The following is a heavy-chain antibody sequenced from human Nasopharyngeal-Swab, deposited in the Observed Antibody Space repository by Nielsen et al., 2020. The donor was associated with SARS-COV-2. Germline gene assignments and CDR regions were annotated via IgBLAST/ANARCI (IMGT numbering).Heavy chain of an antibody. V-gene: IGHV4-59*01. CDR3: AREDASPTAFFDS. J-gene: IGHJ4*02. CDR2: IYYSGNT. D-gene: IGHD6-6*01. Sequence: WIRQPPGKGLEWMGYIYYSGNTNYNPSLKSRLTISVDTSKNRFSLRLISVTAADTAVYYCAREDASPTAFFDSWGQGMLVTVSS.